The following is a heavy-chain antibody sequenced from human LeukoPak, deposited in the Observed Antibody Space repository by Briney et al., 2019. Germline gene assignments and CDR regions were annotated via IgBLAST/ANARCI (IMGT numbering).Heavy chain of an antibody. CDR1: IDLISSHY. CDR2: IYSSGST. CDR3: ARQRVAEICHY. V-gene: IGHV4-4*07. Sequence: SDTLTLLCTVSIDLISSHYWNCLRQPAGGAGEWIGRIYSSGSTHYNPCLKSRVTISVDKSKNKVSLKLTPVSAADPAVYYCARQRVAEICHYWGRGNLVTISS. J-gene: IGHJ1*01.